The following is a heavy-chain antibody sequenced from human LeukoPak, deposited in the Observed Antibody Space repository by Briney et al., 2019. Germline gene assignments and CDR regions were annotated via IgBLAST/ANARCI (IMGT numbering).Heavy chain of an antibody. CDR3: ARQYCSGVNCYPFFDS. D-gene: IGHD2-15*01. J-gene: IGHJ4*02. V-gene: IGHV4-59*01. Sequence: SETLSLTCTVSGGSISSYWSWIRQPPGKALEWIGFIHYSGTTNYNPSLKSRVTISIDTSKNQFSLRLTSVTAADTAVYFCARQYCSGVNCYPFFDSWGQGSLVTVCS. CDR2: IHYSGTT. CDR1: GGSISSY.